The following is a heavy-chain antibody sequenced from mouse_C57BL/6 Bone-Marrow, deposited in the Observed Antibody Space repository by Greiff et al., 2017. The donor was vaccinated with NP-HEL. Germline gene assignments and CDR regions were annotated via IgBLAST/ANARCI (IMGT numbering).Heavy chain of an antibody. CDR1: GYTFTSYW. CDR3: ARGVLRGDY. D-gene: IGHD1-1*01. Sequence: QVQLPPSWSALVQPGASVQMSCKASGYTFTSYWITWVKQRPGQGLEWIGDIYPGSGSTNYNEKFKSKATLTVDTSSSTAYMQLSSLTSEDSAVYYCARGVLRGDYWGQGTTLTVSS. V-gene: IGHV1-55*01. CDR2: IYPGSGST. J-gene: IGHJ2*01.